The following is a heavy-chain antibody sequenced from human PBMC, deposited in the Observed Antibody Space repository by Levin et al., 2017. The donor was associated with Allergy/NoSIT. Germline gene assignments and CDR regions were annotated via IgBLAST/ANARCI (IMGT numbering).Heavy chain of an antibody. D-gene: IGHD3-10*01. V-gene: IGHV3-23*01. Sequence: PGESLKISCAASGFTFSSYAMSWVRQAPGKGLEWVSAISGSGGSTYYADSVKGRFTISRDNSKNTLYLQMNSLRAEDTAVYYCAKPNAGSGSASYFDYWGQGTLVTVSS. CDR3: AKPNAGSGSASYFDY. CDR2: ISGSGGST. CDR1: GFTFSSYA. J-gene: IGHJ4*02.